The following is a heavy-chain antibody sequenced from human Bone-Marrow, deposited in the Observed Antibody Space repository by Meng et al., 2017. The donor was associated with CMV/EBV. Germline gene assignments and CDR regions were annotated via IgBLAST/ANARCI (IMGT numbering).Heavy chain of an antibody. Sequence: GGSLRLSCAGSGFMSSRYWMSWVRQVPGKGLEWVANIRQDGSEKHYVDSVEGRFTISRDNAKNPFYLQMNSLRADDTAVYYCARICVTGRACYHFDYWGQGTLVTVSS. V-gene: IGHV3-7*01. CDR2: IRQDGSEK. J-gene: IGHJ4*02. CDR3: ARICVTGRACYHFDY. D-gene: IGHD1-14*01. CDR1: GFMSSRYW.